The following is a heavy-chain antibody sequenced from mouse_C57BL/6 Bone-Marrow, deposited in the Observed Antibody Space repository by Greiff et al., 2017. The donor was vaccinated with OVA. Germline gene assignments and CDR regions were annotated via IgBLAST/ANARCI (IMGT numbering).Heavy chain of an antibody. CDR3: TTVWDDAMDY. Sequence: VHVKQSGAELVRPGASVKLSCTASGFNIKDYYMHWVKQRPEQGLEWIGRIDPEDGDAEYAPKFQGKATMTADTSSNTASLQLSSLTSEDTAVYYCTTVWDDAMDYWGQGTSVTVSS. V-gene: IGHV14-1*01. CDR2: IDPEDGDA. CDR1: GFNIKDYY. D-gene: IGHD4-1*01. J-gene: IGHJ4*01.